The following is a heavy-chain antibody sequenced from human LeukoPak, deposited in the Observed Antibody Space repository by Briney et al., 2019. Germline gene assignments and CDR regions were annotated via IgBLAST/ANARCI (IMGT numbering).Heavy chain of an antibody. CDR2: ISSGGSGI. CDR1: GFTFSSYE. CDR3: ARDTYGSGSYYNAPLDY. J-gene: IGHJ4*02. V-gene: IGHV3-48*03. Sequence: GGSLRLSCAASGFTFSSYEMNWVRQAPGKGLEWVSYISSGGSGIYYADSVKGRFTISRDNAKKSLYLQMNSLRAEDTAVYYCARDTYGSGSYYNAPLDYWGQGTLVTVSS. D-gene: IGHD3-10*01.